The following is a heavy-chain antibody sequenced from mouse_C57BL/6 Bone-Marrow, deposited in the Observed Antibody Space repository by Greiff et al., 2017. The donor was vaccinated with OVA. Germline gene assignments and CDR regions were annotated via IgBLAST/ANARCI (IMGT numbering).Heavy chain of an antibody. CDR1: GYTFTSYW. D-gene: IGHD2-1*01. CDR2: IDPNSGGA. J-gene: IGHJ3*01. Sequence: VQLQQPGAELVKPGASVTLSCKASGYTFTSYWMHWVKQRPGRGLEWIGRIDPNSGGAKYNEKFKSKATLTVDKPSSTAYMQLSSLTSEDSACYYCAIYPGAYWGQGTLVTVSA. V-gene: IGHV1-72*01. CDR3: AIYPGAY.